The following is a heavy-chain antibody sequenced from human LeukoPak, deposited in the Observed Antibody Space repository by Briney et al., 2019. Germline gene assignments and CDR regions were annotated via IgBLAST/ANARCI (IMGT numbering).Heavy chain of an antibody. D-gene: IGHD3-3*01. CDR2: ISSSGSTI. V-gene: IGHV3-11*01. CDR3: ARKGRRVWSFDF. CDR1: GFAFTNAW. Sequence: GGSLRLSCAVSGFAFTNAWMNWVRQAPGKGLEWVSYISSSGSTIYYADSVKGRFTISRDNAKNSLYLQMNSLRAEDTAVYYCARKGRRVWSFDFWGQGTLATVSS. J-gene: IGHJ4*02.